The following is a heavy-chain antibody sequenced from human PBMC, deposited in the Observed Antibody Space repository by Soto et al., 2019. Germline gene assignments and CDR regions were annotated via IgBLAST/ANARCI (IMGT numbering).Heavy chain of an antibody. D-gene: IGHD3-10*01. V-gene: IGHV3-33*01. J-gene: IGHJ6*02. CDR2: IWYDGSNK. CDR3: ARDNASTMVRGVIRYYYGMDV. CDR1: GFTFSSYG. Sequence: GGSLRLSCAASGFTFSSYGMHWVRQAQGKGLEWVAVIWYDGSNKYYADSVKGRFSISRDNSKNTLYLQMNSLRAEDTAVYYCARDNASTMVRGVIRYYYGMDVWGQGTTVTVSS.